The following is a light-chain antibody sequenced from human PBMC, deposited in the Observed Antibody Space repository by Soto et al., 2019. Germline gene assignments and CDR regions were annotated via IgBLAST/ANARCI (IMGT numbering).Light chain of an antibody. CDR3: QQRDNWPFT. Sequence: EIVLTQSPATLSLSPGERATLSCRASQSVGSYLALFQQRPGQAPRLVIHDASKRATGIPARFSGSGSGTDFSLTISGLEPEDFAVYYCQQRDNWPFTFGPGTTVDIK. V-gene: IGKV3-11*01. CDR1: QSVGSY. CDR2: DAS. J-gene: IGKJ3*01.